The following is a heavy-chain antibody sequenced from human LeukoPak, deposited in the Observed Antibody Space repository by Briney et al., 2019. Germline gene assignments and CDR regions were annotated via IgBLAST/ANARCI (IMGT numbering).Heavy chain of an antibody. CDR2: IYYSGST. CDR1: GGSVSSGSYY. D-gene: IGHD3-3*01. CDR3: ARGGSPFFNYDFWSGYYFDFDY. J-gene: IGHJ4*02. Sequence: SETLSLTCTVSGGSVSSGSYYWSWIRQPPGKGLEWIVYIYYSGSTNYNPSLKSRVTISVDTSKNQFSLKLSSVTAADTAVYYCARGGSPFFNYDFWSGYYFDFDYWGQGTLVTVSS. V-gene: IGHV4-61*01.